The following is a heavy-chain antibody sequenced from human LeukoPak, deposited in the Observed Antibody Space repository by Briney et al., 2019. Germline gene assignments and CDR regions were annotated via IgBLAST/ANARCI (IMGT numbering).Heavy chain of an antibody. CDR1: GYTFTGYY. J-gene: IGHJ4*02. V-gene: IGHV1-2*06. D-gene: IGHD4-17*01. CDR2: INPNSGGT. CDR3: ARSSALNDYGDI. Sequence: ASVKVSCKASGYTFTGYYMHWVRQAPGQGLEWMGRINPNSGGTNYAQKFQGRVTMTRDTSISTAYMELRSLRSDDTAVYYCARSSALNDYGDIWGQGTLVTVSS.